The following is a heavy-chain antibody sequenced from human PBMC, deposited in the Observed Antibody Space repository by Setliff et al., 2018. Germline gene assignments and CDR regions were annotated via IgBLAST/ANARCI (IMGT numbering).Heavy chain of an antibody. J-gene: IGHJ4*02. D-gene: IGHD3-3*01. CDR2: INHSGST. V-gene: IGHV4-34*01. Sequence: KTSETLSLTCAVYGGSFSGYYWSWIRQPPGKGLEWIGEINHSGSTNYNPSLKSRVTISVDTSKNQFSLKLSSVTAADTAVYYCARVRYVFWSGSIDYWGQGTLVTVS. CDR3: ARVRYVFWSGSIDY. CDR1: GGSFSGYY.